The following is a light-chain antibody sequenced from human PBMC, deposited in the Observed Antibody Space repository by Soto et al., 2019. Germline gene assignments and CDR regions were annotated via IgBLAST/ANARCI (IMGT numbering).Light chain of an antibody. V-gene: IGLV2-8*01. J-gene: IGLJ1*01. CDR3: SSYAGSSNV. CDR2: EVN. CDR1: SSDVGGYNY. Sequence: SVLTQPNSASGSPGQSVASSCTGTSSDVGGYNYVSWYQQHPGKAPKLMIYEVNKRPSGVPDRFSGSKSGNTASLTVSGLQAEDEADYYCSSYAGSSNVFGTGTKVTVL.